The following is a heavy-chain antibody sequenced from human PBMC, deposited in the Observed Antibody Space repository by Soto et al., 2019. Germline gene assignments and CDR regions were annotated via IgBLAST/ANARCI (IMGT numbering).Heavy chain of an antibody. Sequence: PSETLSLTCTVSGGSISSGGYYWSWIRQHPGKGLEWIGYIYYSGSTYYNPSLKSRVTISVDTSKNQFSLKLSSVTAADTAVYYCARENFRGHFDYWGQGTLVTVSS. J-gene: IGHJ4*02. CDR1: GGSISSGGYY. CDR3: ARENFRGHFDY. V-gene: IGHV4-31*03. CDR2: IYYSGST. D-gene: IGHD1-7*01.